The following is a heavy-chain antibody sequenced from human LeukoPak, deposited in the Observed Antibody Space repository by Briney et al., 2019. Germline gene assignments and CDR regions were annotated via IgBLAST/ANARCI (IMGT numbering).Heavy chain of an antibody. CDR2: ISYDGIMAFISFDGSNR. V-gene: IGHV3-30*03. CDR3: AREPPFCSGGYCARLDY. CDR1: GFTFSNYG. D-gene: IGHD2-15*01. Sequence: GGSLRLSCAASGFTFSNYGMHWVRQAPGKGLEWVAFISYDGIMAFISFDGSNRHYVDSAKGRFTISRDNAKNSLYLQMNSLRAEDTAVYYCAREPPFCSGGYCARLDYWGQGTLVTVFS. J-gene: IGHJ4*02.